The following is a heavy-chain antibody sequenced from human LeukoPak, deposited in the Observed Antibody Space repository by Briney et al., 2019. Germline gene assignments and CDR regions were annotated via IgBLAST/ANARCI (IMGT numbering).Heavy chain of an antibody. Sequence: SETLSLTCAVYGGSFSGYYWSWIRQPPGKGLEWIGEINHSGSTNYNPSLKSRVTISVDTSKNQFSLQLNSVTPEDTAVYYCVRESYGGYDFSSSGWYGFDYWGQGTPVTVSS. J-gene: IGHJ4*02. D-gene: IGHD6-19*01. CDR3: VRESYGGYDFSSSGWYGFDY. V-gene: IGHV4-34*01. CDR1: GGSFSGYY. CDR2: INHSGST.